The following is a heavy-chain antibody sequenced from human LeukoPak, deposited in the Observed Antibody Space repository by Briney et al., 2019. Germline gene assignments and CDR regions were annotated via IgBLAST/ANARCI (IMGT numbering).Heavy chain of an antibody. D-gene: IGHD3/OR15-3a*01. CDR3: ARIGPTWAFDI. V-gene: IGHV3-21*01. Sequence: GGSLRLSCAASGFTFSSYGMNWVRQAPGKGLEWVSSISSSSSYIYYADSVKGRFTISRDNAKNSLYLQMNSLRAEDTAVYYCARIGPTWAFDIWGQGTMVTVSS. CDR2: ISSSSSYI. CDR1: GFTFSSYG. J-gene: IGHJ3*02.